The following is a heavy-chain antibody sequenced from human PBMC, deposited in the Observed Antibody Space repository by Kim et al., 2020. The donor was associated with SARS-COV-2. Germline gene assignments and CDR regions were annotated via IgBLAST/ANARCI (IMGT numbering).Heavy chain of an antibody. CDR1: GFTFSSYG. CDR3: AKQYSSGWYDY. J-gene: IGHJ4*02. V-gene: IGHV3-33*06. Sequence: GGSLRLSCAASGFTFSSYGMHWVRQAPGKGLEWVAVIWYDGSNKYYADSVKGRFTISRDNSKNTLYLQMNSLRAEDTAVYYCAKQYSSGWYDYWGQGTLVTVSS. D-gene: IGHD6-19*01. CDR2: IWYDGSNK.